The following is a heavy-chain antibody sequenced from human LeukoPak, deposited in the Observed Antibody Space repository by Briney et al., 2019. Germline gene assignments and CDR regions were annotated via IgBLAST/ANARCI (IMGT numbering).Heavy chain of an antibody. J-gene: IGHJ4*02. D-gene: IGHD3-10*01. V-gene: IGHV3-13*01. CDR2: IGTAGDT. CDR3: ARALMIRGVIIPACDY. CDR1: GFTFSTYD. Sequence: GGSLRLSCAASGFTFSTYDTHWVRQSTGKGLEWVSGIGTAGDTHYPGSVKGRFTISRENGKNSLYLQMNSLTAEDTAVYYCARALMIRGVIIPACDYWGQGALVTVSS.